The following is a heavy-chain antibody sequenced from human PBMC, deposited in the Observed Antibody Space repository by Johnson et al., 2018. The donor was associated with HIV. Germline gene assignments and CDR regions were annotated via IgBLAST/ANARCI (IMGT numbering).Heavy chain of an antibody. CDR2: ISYDGSNK. CDR1: GFTFSSYA. J-gene: IGHJ3*02. Sequence: QVQLVESGGGVVRPGGSLRLSCAASGFTFSSYAMHWVRQAPGKGLEWVAVISYDGSNKFYADSVKGRFTISRDNSNNTLYLQMNSLRAEDTALYYCASPYYYASGTYYNGNPMDAFDIWCQGTMVTVSS. CDR3: ASPYYYASGTYYNGNPMDAFDI. D-gene: IGHD3-10*01. V-gene: IGHV3-30-3*01.